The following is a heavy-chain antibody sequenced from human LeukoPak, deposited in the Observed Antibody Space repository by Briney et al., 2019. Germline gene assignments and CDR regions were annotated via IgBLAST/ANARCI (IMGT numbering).Heavy chain of an antibody. CDR3: TRDPRITIFGVVPDP. CDR1: GFTFGDYA. CDR2: IRSKAYGGTT. V-gene: IGHV3-49*04. D-gene: IGHD3-3*01. Sequence: GRSLRLSCTASGFTFGDYAMSWVRQAPGKWLEWVGFIRSKAYGGTTEYAASVKGRFTISRDDSKSIAYLQMNSLKTEDTAVYYCTRDPRITIFGVVPDPWAQGTLVTVSS. J-gene: IGHJ5*02.